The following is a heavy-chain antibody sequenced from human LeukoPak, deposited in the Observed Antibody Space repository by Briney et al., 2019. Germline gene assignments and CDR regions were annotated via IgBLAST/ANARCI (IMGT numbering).Heavy chain of an antibody. D-gene: IGHD3-10*01. J-gene: IGHJ3*02. Sequence: PSETLSLTCTVSGGSISSGGYYWSWIRQPPGKGLEWIGYIYHSGSTYYNPSLKSRVTISVDTSKNQFSLKLSSVTAADTAVYYCAGDYYGSGKEAFDIWGQGTMVTVSS. CDR1: GGSISSGGYY. CDR2: IYHSGST. V-gene: IGHV4-30-2*02. CDR3: AGDYYGSGKEAFDI.